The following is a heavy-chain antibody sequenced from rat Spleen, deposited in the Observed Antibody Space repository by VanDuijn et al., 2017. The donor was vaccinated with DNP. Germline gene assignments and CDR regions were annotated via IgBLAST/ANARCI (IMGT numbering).Heavy chain of an antibody. V-gene: IGHV5-27*01. CDR2: ITTSGGAT. CDR3: TTDFERGY. J-gene: IGHJ2*01. Sequence: EVQLVESGGGLMQPGRSLKLSCAASGFTFSDYYMAWVRQAPTKGLEWVATITTSGGATYYRDSVKGRFAVSRNNAESTLYLQMDSLRSDDTATYYCTTDFERGYWGQGVMVTVSS. CDR1: GFTFSDYY. D-gene: IGHD1-11*01.